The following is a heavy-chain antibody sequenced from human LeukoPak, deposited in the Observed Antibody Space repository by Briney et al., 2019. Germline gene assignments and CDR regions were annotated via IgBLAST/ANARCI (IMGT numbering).Heavy chain of an antibody. Sequence: GRSLRLSCAASGFTFSSYGMHWVRQAPGKGLEWVAVIWYDGSNKYYADSVKGRFTISRDNSKNTLYLQMNSLRAEDTAVYYCARDLVTVRGGSLYYYYGMDVWGQGTTVTVSS. D-gene: IGHD3-10*01. CDR2: IWYDGSNK. CDR1: GFTFSSYG. CDR3: ARDLVTVRGGSLYYYYGMDV. J-gene: IGHJ6*02. V-gene: IGHV3-33*01.